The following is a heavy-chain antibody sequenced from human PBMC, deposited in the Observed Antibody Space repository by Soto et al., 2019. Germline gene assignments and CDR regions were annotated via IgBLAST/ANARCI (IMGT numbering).Heavy chain of an antibody. CDR3: ARGSYSSGWNFDY. V-gene: IGHV3-30-3*01. J-gene: IGHJ4*02. CDR1: GFTFSSYA. Sequence: QVQLVESGGGVVQPGRSLRLSCAASGFTFSSYAMHWVRQAPCTGLEWVAVISYDGSNKYYADSVKGRFTISRDNSKNTLYLQMNSLRAEDTAVYYCARGSYSSGWNFDYWGQGTLVTVSS. D-gene: IGHD6-19*01. CDR2: ISYDGSNK.